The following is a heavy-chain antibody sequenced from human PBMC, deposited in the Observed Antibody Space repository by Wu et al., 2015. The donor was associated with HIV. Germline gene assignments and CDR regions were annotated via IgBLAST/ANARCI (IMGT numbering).Heavy chain of an antibody. CDR1: GYTFTGYY. V-gene: IGHV1-2*02. CDR2: INPNSGGT. D-gene: IGHD3-10*01. Sequence: QVQLVQSGAEVKKPGASVKVSCKASGYTFTGYYMHWVRQAPGQGLEWMGWINPNSGGTNYAQKFQGRVTMTRDTSISTAYMELSRLRSDDTAVYYCAREVLMRITMVRGTQNWYFDLWGRGTLVTVSS. CDR3: AREVLMRITMVRGTQNWYFDL. J-gene: IGHJ2*01.